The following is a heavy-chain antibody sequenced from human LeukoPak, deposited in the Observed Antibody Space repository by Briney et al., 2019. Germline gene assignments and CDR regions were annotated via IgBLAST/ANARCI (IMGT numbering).Heavy chain of an antibody. CDR1: GGSISSGDYY. Sequence: PSETLSLTCTVSGGSISSGDYYWSWIRQPPGKGLEWIGYIYYSGSTYYNPSLKSRVTIPVDTSKNQFSLKLSSVTAADTAVYYCASYYYDSSGSLNDYWGQGTLVTVSS. CDR3: ASYYYDSSGSLNDY. D-gene: IGHD3-22*01. V-gene: IGHV4-30-4*02. CDR2: IYYSGST. J-gene: IGHJ4*02.